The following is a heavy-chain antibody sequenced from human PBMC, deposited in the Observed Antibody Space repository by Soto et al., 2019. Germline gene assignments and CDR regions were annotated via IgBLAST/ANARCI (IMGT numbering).Heavy chain of an antibody. Sequence: QLQLQESGPGLVKPSETLSLTCTVSGGSISSSSYYWGWIRQPPGKGLEWIGSIYYSGSTYYNPSLKSRVTISVDTSKNQSSLKLSSVTAADTAVYYCARPVSKSRYFDLWGRGTLVTVSS. V-gene: IGHV4-39*01. J-gene: IGHJ2*01. CDR1: GGSISSSSYY. CDR2: IYYSGST. CDR3: ARPVSKSRYFDL. D-gene: IGHD2-2*01.